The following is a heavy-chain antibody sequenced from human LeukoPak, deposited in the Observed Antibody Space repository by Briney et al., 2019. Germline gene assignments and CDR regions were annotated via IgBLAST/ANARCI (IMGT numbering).Heavy chain of an antibody. CDR1: GFTFSSYA. CDR3: AMAAAGNFDY. V-gene: IGHV3-30-3*01. J-gene: IGHJ4*02. D-gene: IGHD6-13*01. Sequence: GRSLRLSCAASGFTFSSYAMHWVRQAPGKGLEWVAVISYDGSNKYYADSVKGRFTISRDNSKNTLYLQMNSLRAEDTAVYYCAMAAAGNFDYWGQGTLVTVSS. CDR2: ISYDGSNK.